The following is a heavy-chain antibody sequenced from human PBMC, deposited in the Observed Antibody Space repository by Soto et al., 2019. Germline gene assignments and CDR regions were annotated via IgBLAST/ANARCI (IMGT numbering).Heavy chain of an antibody. V-gene: IGHV1-69*13. CDR3: ARDFGVVTPNDYYYYGMDV. CDR2: IIPIFGTA. CDR1: GGTFSSYA. J-gene: IGHJ6*02. D-gene: IGHD3-3*01. Sequence: ASVKVSCKASGGTFSSYAISWVRQAPGQGLEWMGGIIPIFGTANYAQKFQGRVTITADESTSTAYVELSSLRSEDTAVYYCARDFGVVTPNDYYYYGMDVWGQGTTVTVSS.